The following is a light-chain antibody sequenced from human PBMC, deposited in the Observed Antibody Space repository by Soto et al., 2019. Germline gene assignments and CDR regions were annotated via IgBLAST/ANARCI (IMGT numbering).Light chain of an antibody. CDR1: QSISSW. CDR2: DAS. V-gene: IGKV1-5*01. CDR3: QQYNSYPFA. J-gene: IGKJ3*01. Sequence: DIQMTQCPSTLSASVGDRVTITCRASQSISSWLAWYQQKPGKAPKLLIYDASSLESGVPSRFSDSGSGTEFTLTTSSLQPDDFATYYCQQYNSYPFAFGPGTKVDIK.